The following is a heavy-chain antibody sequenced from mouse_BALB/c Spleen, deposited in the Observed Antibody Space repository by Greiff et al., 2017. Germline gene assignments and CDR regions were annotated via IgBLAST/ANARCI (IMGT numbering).Heavy chain of an antibody. J-gene: IGHJ3*01. D-gene: IGHD2-4*01. CDR2: IWGGGST. V-gene: IGHV2-6-5*01. CDR1: GFSLTDYG. Sequence: VQLQQSGPGLVAPSQSLSITCTVSGFSLTDYGVSWIRQPPGKGLEWLGVIWGGGSTYYNSALKSRLSISKDNSKSQVFLKMNSLQTDDTAMYYCAKLIYYDYDVECAYWGQGTLVTVSA. CDR3: AKLIYYDYDVECAY.